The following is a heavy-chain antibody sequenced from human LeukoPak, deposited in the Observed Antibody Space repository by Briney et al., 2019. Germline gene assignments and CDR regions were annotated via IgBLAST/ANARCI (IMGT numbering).Heavy chain of an antibody. CDR2: INHSGST. Sequence: ASETLSLTCAVYGGSFSGYYWSWIRQPAGKGLEWIGEINHSGSTNYNPSLKSRVTISVDTSKNQFSLKLSSVTAADTAVYYCARDDTIFGWHYWGQGTLVTVSS. CDR1: GGSFSGYY. J-gene: IGHJ4*02. CDR3: ARDDTIFGWHY. V-gene: IGHV4-34*01. D-gene: IGHD3-3*01.